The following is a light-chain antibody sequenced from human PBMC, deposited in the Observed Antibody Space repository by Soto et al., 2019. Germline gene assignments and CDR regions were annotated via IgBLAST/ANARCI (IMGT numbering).Light chain of an antibody. J-gene: IGKJ5*01. Sequence: TPCLSTLSVSPSKGKTLCCRASQSVGRKLVWYQQKAGQAPRPLIFDASTRATGIPARFSGSGSGTEFTLTISRLETEDFAIYYCQQHNDWHTFGQGTRLE. CDR3: QQHNDWHT. CDR2: DAS. CDR1: QSVGRK. V-gene: IGKV3-15*01.